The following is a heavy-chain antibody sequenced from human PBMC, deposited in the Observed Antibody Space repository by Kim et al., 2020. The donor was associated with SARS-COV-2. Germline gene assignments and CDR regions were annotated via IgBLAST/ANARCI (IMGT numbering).Heavy chain of an antibody. CDR3: ARATSGRGSRFDP. CDR2: TYYRSKWYN. V-gene: IGHV6-1*01. J-gene: IGHJ5*02. D-gene: IGHD2-15*01. Sequence: SQTLSLTCAISGDSVSINSVTWNWIRQSPSRGLEWLGRTYYRSKWYNDYAISVKSRFTINPDTSKNQFSLQLNSVTPEDTAVYYCARATSGRGSRFDPWGQGTLVTVSS. CDR1: GDSVSINSVT.